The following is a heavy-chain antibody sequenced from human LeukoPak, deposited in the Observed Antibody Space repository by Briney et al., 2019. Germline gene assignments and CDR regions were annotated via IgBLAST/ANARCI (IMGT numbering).Heavy chain of an antibody. D-gene: IGHD3-10*01. Sequence: ASVKVSCKVSGYTLTELSIHWVRQAPGRGPEWMGWINPHSGGTNYAQKFQGRVTMTRDTSISTAYMELSSLRSDDTAMYYCARDLLMYYSGSGESTWGQGTQVTVSS. CDR2: INPHSGGT. CDR3: ARDLLMYYSGSGEST. J-gene: IGHJ5*02. V-gene: IGHV1-2*02. CDR1: GYTLTELS.